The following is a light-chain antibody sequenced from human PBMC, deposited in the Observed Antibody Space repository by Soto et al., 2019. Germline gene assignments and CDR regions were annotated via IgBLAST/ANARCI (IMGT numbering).Light chain of an antibody. CDR2: GAS. CDR1: QSVSGSY. V-gene: IGKV3-20*01. Sequence: EIVLTQSPGTLSLSPGERXTLSCRASQSVSGSYLAWYQQKPGQAPSLLMHGASSRATGIPERFSGSGSGTDFTLTISRLESEDFAVYYCQQYGSSPRTFGQGTKVDIK. J-gene: IGKJ1*01. CDR3: QQYGSSPRT.